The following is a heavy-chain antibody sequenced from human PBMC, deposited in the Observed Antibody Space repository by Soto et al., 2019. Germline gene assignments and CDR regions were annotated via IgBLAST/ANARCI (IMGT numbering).Heavy chain of an antibody. CDR2: ISSSSSTI. J-gene: IGHJ6*03. D-gene: IGHD4-17*01. CDR1: GFTFSSYS. CDR3: ARDSRDGDYPMDV. V-gene: IGHV3-48*01. Sequence: GGSLRLSCAASGFTFSSYSMNWVRQAPGKGLEWVSYISSSSSTIYYADSVKGRFTISRDNAKNSLYLQMNSLRAEDTAVYYCARDSRDGDYPMDVWGKGTTVTVSS.